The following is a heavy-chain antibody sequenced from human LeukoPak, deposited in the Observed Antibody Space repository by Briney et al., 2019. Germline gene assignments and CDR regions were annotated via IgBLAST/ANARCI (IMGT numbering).Heavy chain of an antibody. CDR3: ARMTTVTSDAFDI. V-gene: IGHV3-11*04. D-gene: IGHD4-17*01. Sequence: GGSLRLSCAASGFTFSDYYMSWLRQAPGKGLEWVSYISSSGSTIYYADSVKGRFTISRDNAKNSLYLQMNSLRAEDTAVYYCARMTTVTSDAFDIWGEGIMVTVSS. CDR1: GFTFSDYY. J-gene: IGHJ3*02. CDR2: ISSSGSTI.